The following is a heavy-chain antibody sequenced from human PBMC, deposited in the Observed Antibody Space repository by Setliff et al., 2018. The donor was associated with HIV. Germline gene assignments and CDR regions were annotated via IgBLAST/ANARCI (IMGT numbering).Heavy chain of an antibody. CDR3: ARQRSGYNYPYYYPYYMDV. D-gene: IGHD5-12*01. V-gene: IGHV4-39*01. CDR1: GGSISSSSYF. J-gene: IGHJ6*03. Sequence: SETLSLTCTVSGGSISSSSYFWGWIRQPPGKGLEWIGSVYYSGNTYYNPYLRSRVTISVDTSKNQFSLKLSSVTAADTAVYYCARQRSGYNYPYYYPYYMDVWGKGTTVTVS. CDR2: VYYSGNT.